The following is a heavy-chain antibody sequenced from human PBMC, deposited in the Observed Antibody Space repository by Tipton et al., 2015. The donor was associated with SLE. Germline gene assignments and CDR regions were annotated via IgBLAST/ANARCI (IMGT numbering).Heavy chain of an antibody. CDR1: GFTFGNAW. Sequence: SLRLSCAASGFTFGNAWMSWVRQAPGKGLEWVGRIKSKTDGGTTDYAAPVKGRFTISRDNSKNTLYLQMNSLRAEDTAAYYCARADMGIAAAGVWGQGTLVTVSS. CDR3: ARADMGIAAAGV. D-gene: IGHD6-13*01. CDR2: IKSKTDGGTT. J-gene: IGHJ4*02. V-gene: IGHV3-15*01.